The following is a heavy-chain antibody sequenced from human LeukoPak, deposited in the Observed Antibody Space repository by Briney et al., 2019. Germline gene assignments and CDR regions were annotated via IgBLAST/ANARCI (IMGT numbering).Heavy chain of an antibody. CDR1: GFTFSSYW. CDR3: AKDRGYFGSGAYYFDY. Sequence: GGSLRLSCAASGFTFSSYWMSWVRQAPGKGLEWVSAISGSGGSTYYADSVKGRFTISRDNSKNTLYLQMNSLRPEDTAMYYCAKDRGYFGSGAYYFDYWGQGTLVTVSS. CDR2: ISGSGGST. V-gene: IGHV3-23*01. D-gene: IGHD3-10*01. J-gene: IGHJ4*02.